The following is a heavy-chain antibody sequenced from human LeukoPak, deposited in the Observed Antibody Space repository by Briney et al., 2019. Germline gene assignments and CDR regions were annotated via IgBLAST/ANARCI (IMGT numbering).Heavy chain of an antibody. CDR3: ARGEWSLDY. Sequence: PSETLSLTCTVSGGSISTYYWSWIRQPPGKELEWIGYSSYSGSTNYNPSLKSRVTISVDTSKNQFSLKVSSVTAADTAVYYCARGEWSLDYWGHGTLVTVSS. D-gene: IGHD3-3*01. CDR1: GGSISTYY. V-gene: IGHV4-59*01. CDR2: SSYSGST. J-gene: IGHJ4*01.